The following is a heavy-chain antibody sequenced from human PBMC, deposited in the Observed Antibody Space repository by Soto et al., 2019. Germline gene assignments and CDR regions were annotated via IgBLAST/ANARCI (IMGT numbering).Heavy chain of an antibody. CDR2: IYEGGNT. Sequence: SETLSLTCAVSGGSIISGGYSWSWIRQPPGKGLQWIGHIYEGGNTYYTPSLESRVAISTDKSKDQFSLRLSSVTAADTAVYYCVRRSPEDAFDIWGQGTMVTVSS. J-gene: IGHJ3*02. CDR1: GGSIISGGYS. CDR3: VRRSPEDAFDI. V-gene: IGHV4-30-2*01.